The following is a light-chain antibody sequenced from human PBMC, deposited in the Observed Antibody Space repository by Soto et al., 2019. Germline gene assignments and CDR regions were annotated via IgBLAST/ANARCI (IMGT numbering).Light chain of an antibody. V-gene: IGKV3-15*01. CDR2: GAS. CDR3: QQYIRWPLT. J-gene: IGKJ4*01. CDR1: QSVSSN. Sequence: EIVMTQSPATLSVSPGERATLSCRTSQSVSSNLAWYQQKPGQAPSLLIYGASTRATGTPARFSGSGSGTEFTLTISSLQSEDLAVYYCQQYIRWPLTFGGGTKVEIK.